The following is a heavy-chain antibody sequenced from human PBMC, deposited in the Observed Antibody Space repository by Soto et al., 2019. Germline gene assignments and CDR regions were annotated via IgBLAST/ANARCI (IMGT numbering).Heavy chain of an antibody. Sequence: QITLKESGPTLVEPTQTLTLTCTFSGFSLSTSGVGVGWIRQPPGQALEWLAFVNWNDNKRYSQSLNSKLTITKDTSKNQEVLTMTNMDSVDPGTYYCAHRRPTVITPFDYWGQGTLVTVSS. CDR3: AHRRPTVITPFDY. V-gene: IGHV2-5*01. CDR1: GFSLSTSGVG. D-gene: IGHD4-17*01. CDR2: VNWNDNK. J-gene: IGHJ4*02.